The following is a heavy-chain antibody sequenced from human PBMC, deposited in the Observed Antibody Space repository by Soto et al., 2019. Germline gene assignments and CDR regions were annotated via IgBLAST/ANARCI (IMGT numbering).Heavy chain of an antibody. CDR2: IISYNGNT. J-gene: IGHJ4*02. Sequence: QVQLVQSGAEVKKPGASVTVSCKASGYSFTTYGISWVRQAPGQGLEWMGWIISYNGNTKYAQKLQGRVTVPTDASTSTAYMELRSLRSEDTAVYYCARVHIVGGIITHEKGFDCWGQGTLVTVSS. D-gene: IGHD3-10*01. V-gene: IGHV1-18*01. CDR1: GYSFTTYG. CDR3: ARVHIVGGIITHEKGFDC.